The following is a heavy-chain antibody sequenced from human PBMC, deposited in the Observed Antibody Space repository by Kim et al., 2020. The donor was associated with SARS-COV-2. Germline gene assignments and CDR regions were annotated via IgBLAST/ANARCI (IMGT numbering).Heavy chain of an antibody. CDR1: GGSFSGYY. D-gene: IGHD2-15*01. CDR2: INHSGST. J-gene: IGHJ4*02. Sequence: SETLSRTCAVYGGSFSGYYWSWIRQPPGKGLEWIGEINHSGSTNYNPSLKSRVTISVDTSKNQFSLKLSSVTAADTAVYYCARVRKGYCSGGSCYPFDYWGQGTLVTVSS. CDR3: ARVRKGYCSGGSCYPFDY. V-gene: IGHV4-34*01.